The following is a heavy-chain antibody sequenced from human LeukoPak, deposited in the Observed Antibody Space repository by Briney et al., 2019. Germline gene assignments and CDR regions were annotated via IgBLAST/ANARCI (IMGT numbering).Heavy chain of an antibody. V-gene: IGHV3-53*01. Sequence: GGSLRLSCAAPGFTVSSNYMSGVRKAPGKGLEWASVIYSGGSTYYADSGRGRFTISRDNSKNTLYLQMNSLRAEDTAVYYCARVYCSSTSCSYYYYYYMDVWGKGTTVTVSS. CDR3: ARVYCSSTSCSYYYYYYMDV. CDR2: IYSGGST. J-gene: IGHJ6*03. CDR1: GFTVSSNY. D-gene: IGHD2-2*01.